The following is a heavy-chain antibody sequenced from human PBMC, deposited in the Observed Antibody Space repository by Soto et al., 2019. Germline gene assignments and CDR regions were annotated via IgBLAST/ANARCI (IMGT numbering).Heavy chain of an antibody. CDR2: IIPIFGTA. CDR1: GGTFSRYA. Sequence: SVNLSCKASGGTFSRYAISWVRQAPGQGLEWMGGIIPIFGTANYAQKFQGRVTITADESTSTAYMELSSLRSEDTAVYYCASGLTYYDFWSGYYTFDYWGQGTLLTVSS. J-gene: IGHJ4*02. V-gene: IGHV1-69*13. CDR3: ASGLTYYDFWSGYYTFDY. D-gene: IGHD3-3*01.